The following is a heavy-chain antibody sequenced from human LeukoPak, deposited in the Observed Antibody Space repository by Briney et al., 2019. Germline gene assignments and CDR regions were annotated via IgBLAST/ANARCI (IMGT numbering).Heavy chain of an antibody. D-gene: IGHD3-22*01. CDR1: GVSFSDYY. V-gene: IGHV4-59*10. J-gene: IGHJ4*02. CDR2: IHTSGST. Sequence: SETLSLTCAVYGVSFSDYYWSWIRQPPGKGLEWIGRIHTSGSTNYNPSLKSRITMSVDTSKSLLSLRLSSLTAADTAVYYCASEYYYDTSGYYSLAYWGQGTLVTVSS. CDR3: ASEYYYDTSGYYSLAY.